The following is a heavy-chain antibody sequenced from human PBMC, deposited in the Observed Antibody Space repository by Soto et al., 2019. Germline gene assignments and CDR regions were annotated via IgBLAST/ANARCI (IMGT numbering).Heavy chain of an antibody. CDR1: GYTFTSYY. CDR2: INPSGGST. D-gene: IGHD2-15*01. Sequence: ASVKVSCKASGYTFTSYYMHWVRQAPGQGLEWMGIINPSGGSTSYAQKFQGRVTMTRDTSTSTVYMELSSLRSEDTAVYYCARARDIVVVVAATLPLYFDYWGQGTLVTVS. CDR3: ARARDIVVVVAATLPLYFDY. J-gene: IGHJ4*02. V-gene: IGHV1-46*01.